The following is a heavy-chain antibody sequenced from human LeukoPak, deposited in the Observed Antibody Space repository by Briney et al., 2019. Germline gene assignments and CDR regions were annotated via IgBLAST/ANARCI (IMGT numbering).Heavy chain of an antibody. V-gene: IGHV3-23*01. J-gene: IGHJ4*02. CDR2: ISGSGGST. Sequence: PGGSLRLSCAASGFTFSSYAMSWVRQAPGKGLEWVSAISGSGGSTYYADSVKGRFTISRDNSKNTLYLQMNSLRAEDMAVYYCAKVLGIAVAGYDYWGQGTLVTVSS. CDR1: GFTFSSYA. CDR3: AKVLGIAVAGYDY. D-gene: IGHD6-19*01.